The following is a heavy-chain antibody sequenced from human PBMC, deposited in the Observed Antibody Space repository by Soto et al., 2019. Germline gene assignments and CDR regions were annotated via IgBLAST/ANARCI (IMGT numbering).Heavy chain of an antibody. J-gene: IGHJ4*02. Sequence: EVQLVESGGGLIQPGGSLRLSCAVSGFTVSNNYMSWVRQAPGKGLEGVSVIYSGGYTAYGDSVKGRFTISRDNSKNTLLLQMNTGGPELPAVCYCAPCAGWGDYWGQGTLVTVSS. CDR1: GFTVSNNY. CDR2: IYSGGYT. CDR3: APCAGWGDY. V-gene: IGHV3-53*01. D-gene: IGHD3-16*01.